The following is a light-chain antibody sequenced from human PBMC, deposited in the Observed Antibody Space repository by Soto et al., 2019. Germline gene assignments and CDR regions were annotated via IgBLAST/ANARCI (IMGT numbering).Light chain of an antibody. CDR1: QSVSSH. Sequence: EIRMTQSPATLSVSPGDNATLSCRASQSVSSHVVWYQQKPGQAPRLLISDSSTRAPGIPARFSGSGSGTEFTLTISSLQSDDFAVYYCQPFGDWPSFRLGTKVDIK. V-gene: IGKV3D-15*01. J-gene: IGKJ1*01. CDR3: QPFGDWPS. CDR2: DSS.